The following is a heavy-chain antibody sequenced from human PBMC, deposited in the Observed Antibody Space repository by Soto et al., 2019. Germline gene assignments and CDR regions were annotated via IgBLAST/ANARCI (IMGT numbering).Heavy chain of an antibody. V-gene: IGHV3-23*01. CDR3: AKVAGPMEVATIIDY. Sequence: GGSLRLSCAASGFTLSSYAMSWVRQAPGKGLEWVSAISGSGGSTYYADSVKGRFTISRDNSKNTLYLQMNSLRAEDTAVYYCAKVAGPMEVATIIDYWGQGTLVTVSS. D-gene: IGHD5-12*01. CDR1: GFTLSSYA. CDR2: ISGSGGST. J-gene: IGHJ4*02.